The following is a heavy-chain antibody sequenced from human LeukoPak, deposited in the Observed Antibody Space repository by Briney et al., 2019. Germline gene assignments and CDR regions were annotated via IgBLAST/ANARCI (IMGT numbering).Heavy chain of an antibody. CDR1: GGSFSGYY. CDR3: ARGDILTGYYSTSFDY. Sequence: SETLSLTCAAYGGSFSGYYWSWIRQPPGKGLEWIGEINHSGSTNYNPSLKSRVTISVDTSKNQFSLKLSSVTAADTAVYYCARGDILTGYYSTSFDYWGQGTLVTVSS. J-gene: IGHJ4*02. D-gene: IGHD3-9*01. CDR2: INHSGST. V-gene: IGHV4-34*01.